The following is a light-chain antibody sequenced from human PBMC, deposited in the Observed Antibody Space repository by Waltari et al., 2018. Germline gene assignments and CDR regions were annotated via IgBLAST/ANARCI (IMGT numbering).Light chain of an antibody. V-gene: IGKV4-1*01. CDR2: WAS. CDR3: QQYSGRPNT. Sequence: DIVMTQSPDSLAVSLGERATINCKSSQSVFDTANNKNYLTWYQQKPGQPPKLLIYWASTRESGVPDLFSGSGSGTDFTLTISSLQADYVAVYYCQQYSGRPNTFGQGTKLEIK. J-gene: IGKJ2*01. CDR1: QSVFDTANNKNY.